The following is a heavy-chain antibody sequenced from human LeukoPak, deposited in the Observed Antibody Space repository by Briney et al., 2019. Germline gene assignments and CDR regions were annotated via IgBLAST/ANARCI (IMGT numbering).Heavy chain of an antibody. J-gene: IGHJ5*02. D-gene: IGHD6-13*01. Sequence: RTGGSLRLSCAASGVTFSSYGMHCVLQAPGKGLEWVAFIRYDGSNKYYADSVKGRFTISRDNSKNTLYLQMNSLRAEDTAVYYCAKDLIAAADSYNWFDPWGQGTLVTVSS. CDR2: IRYDGSNK. V-gene: IGHV3-30*02. CDR3: AKDLIAAADSYNWFDP. CDR1: GVTFSSYG.